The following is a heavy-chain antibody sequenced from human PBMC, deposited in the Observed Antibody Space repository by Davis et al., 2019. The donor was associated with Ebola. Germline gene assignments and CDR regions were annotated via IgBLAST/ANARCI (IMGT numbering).Heavy chain of an antibody. CDR3: ARRFIAARFLVVYDMDV. CDR2: ITSTGQTK. V-gene: IGHV3-11*01. J-gene: IGHJ6*02. D-gene: IGHD6-6*01. CDR1: GFMFGDHY. Sequence: GESLKISCATSGFMFGDHYMSWVRQAPGRGLEWIAYITSTGQTKYYADSVKGRFTISRDNAKKSLYLQMNSLRAEDTAVYYCARRFIAARFLVVYDMDVWGQGTTVTVSS.